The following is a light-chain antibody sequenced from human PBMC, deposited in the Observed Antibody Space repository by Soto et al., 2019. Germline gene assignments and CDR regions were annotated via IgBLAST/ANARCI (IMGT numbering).Light chain of an antibody. CDR2: DVS. CDR1: SSDVGGHNY. V-gene: IGLV2-14*01. CDR3: SSYTSSNTVV. Sequence: QSVLTQPASVSGSPGQSITISCTGTSSDVGGHNYVSWYQQHPDKAPKLMIYDVSYRPSGVSNRFSGSKSGNTASLTISGLQAEDEADYFCSSYTSSNTVVFGGGTKLTVL. J-gene: IGLJ2*01.